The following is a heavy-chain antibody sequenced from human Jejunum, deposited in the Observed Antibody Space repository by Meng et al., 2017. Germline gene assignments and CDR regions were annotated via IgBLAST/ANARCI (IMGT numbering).Heavy chain of an antibody. D-gene: IGHD1/OR15-1a*01. CDR3: ARVREVPLGTGDWFDP. CDR1: GVSVNTPNW. Sequence: QVRLPGSGPGLVKPSGTLSLTCDVSGVSVNTPNWWSWVRHSPWKGLEWIGEIYHTGSTNYNPSLKSRVSVSMDGSKNQFSLKLTSVTAADTAVYFCARVREVPLGTGDWFDPWGQGTLVTVSS. V-gene: IGHV4-4*02. J-gene: IGHJ5*02. CDR2: IYHTGST.